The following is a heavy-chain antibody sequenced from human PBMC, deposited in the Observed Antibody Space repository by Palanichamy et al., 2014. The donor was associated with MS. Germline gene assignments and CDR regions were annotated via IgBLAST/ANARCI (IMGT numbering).Heavy chain of an antibody. CDR3: AKRGGYSYGTYYYYYYGMDV. V-gene: IGHV3-23*01. Sequence: QPGGSLRLSCAAPGFTFSSYAMSWVRQAPGKGLEWVSAISGSGGSTYYADSVKGRFTISRDNSKNTLYLQMNSLRAEDTAVYYCAKRGGYSYGTYYYYYYGMDVWGQGTTVTVSS. CDR2: ISGSGGST. J-gene: IGHJ6*02. CDR1: GFTFSSYA. D-gene: IGHD5-18*01.